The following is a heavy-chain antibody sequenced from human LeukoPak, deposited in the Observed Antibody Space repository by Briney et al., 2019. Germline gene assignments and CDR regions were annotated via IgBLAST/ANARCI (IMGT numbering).Heavy chain of an antibody. CDR2: ICSSGSV. CDR1: GGSIRTYY. CDR3: ARQGANGLSYYYYYMDV. Sequence: SGTLSLTCTVSGGSIRTYYWSWIRQPPGKGLEWIAYICSSGSVDYNPSLKSRVTISVDTSKNQFSLKLTSVTAADTAVYYCARQGANGLSYYYYYMDVWGKGTTVTVS. V-gene: IGHV4-59*01. D-gene: IGHD1-1*01. J-gene: IGHJ6*03.